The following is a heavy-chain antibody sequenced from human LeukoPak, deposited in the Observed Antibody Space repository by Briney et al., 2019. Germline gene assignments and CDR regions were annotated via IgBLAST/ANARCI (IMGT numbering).Heavy chain of an antibody. Sequence: GGSLRLSCAASGFTFSSYSMNWVRQAPGKGLEWVANIKQDGSEKYYVDSVKGRFTISRDNAKNSLYLQMNSLRAEDTAVYYCARGPTRANSTDYWGQGALVTVSS. CDR3: ARGPTRANSTDY. V-gene: IGHV3-7*01. CDR2: IKQDGSEK. J-gene: IGHJ4*02. CDR1: GFTFSSYS. D-gene: IGHD2/OR15-2a*01.